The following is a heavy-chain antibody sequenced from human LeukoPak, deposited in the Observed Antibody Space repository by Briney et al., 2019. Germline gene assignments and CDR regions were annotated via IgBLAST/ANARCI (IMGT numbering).Heavy chain of an antibody. CDR1: GGTFSSYA. J-gene: IGHJ4*02. Sequence: SVKVSCKASGGTFSSYAISWVRQAPGQGLDWMGGINPIFGTANYAQKFQGRVTITADESTCTAYMEQSSLRSEDTAVYYCASGAGGVDFDYWGQGTLVTVSS. D-gene: IGHD2-8*01. V-gene: IGHV1-69*01. CDR3: ASGAGGVDFDY. CDR2: INPIFGTA.